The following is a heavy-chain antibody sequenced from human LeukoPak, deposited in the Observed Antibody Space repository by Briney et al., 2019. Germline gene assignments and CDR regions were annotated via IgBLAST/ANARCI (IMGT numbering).Heavy chain of an antibody. D-gene: IGHD3-22*01. CDR3: AKGSSGYFADL. CDR2: INGRGDDT. CDR1: SGFA. V-gene: IGHV3-23*01. Sequence: GGSLRLSCAAFSGFAMSWVRQAPGRGLEWVSAINGRGDDTYYPDSVKGRFTISRDNSNNTLYLQMISLRAEDTALYYCAKGSSGYFADLWGQGTLVTVSS. J-gene: IGHJ5*02.